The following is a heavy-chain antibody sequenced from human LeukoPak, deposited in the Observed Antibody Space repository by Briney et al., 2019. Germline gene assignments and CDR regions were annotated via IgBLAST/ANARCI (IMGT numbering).Heavy chain of an antibody. CDR1: GGSISSSSYY. Sequence: PSEILSLTCTVSGGSISSSSYYWGWIRQPPGKGLEWIGSIYYSGSTYYNPSLKSRVTISVDTSKNQFSLKLSSVTAADTAVYYCASQVLYSYGYYFDYWGQGTLVTVSS. CDR2: IYYSGST. CDR3: ASQVLYSYGYYFDY. V-gene: IGHV4-39*07. J-gene: IGHJ4*02. D-gene: IGHD5-18*01.